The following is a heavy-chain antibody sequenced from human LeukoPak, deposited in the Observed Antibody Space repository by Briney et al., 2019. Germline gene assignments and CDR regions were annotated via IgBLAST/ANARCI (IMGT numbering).Heavy chain of an antibody. V-gene: IGHV4-59*01. CDR3: ATRGSNWGEGDY. J-gene: IGHJ4*02. Sequence: SEALSLTCTVSGGSISSYYWSWLRQPPGKGLEWIGYIYYSGSTNYNPSLKSRVTISVDTSKNQFSLKLSSVTAADTAVYYCATRGSNWGEGDYWGQGTLVTVSS. CDR2: IYYSGST. D-gene: IGHD7-27*01. CDR1: GGSISSYY.